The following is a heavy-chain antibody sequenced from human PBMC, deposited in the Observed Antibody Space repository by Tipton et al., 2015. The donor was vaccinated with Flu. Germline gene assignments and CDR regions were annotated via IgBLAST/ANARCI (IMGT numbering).Heavy chain of an antibody. V-gene: IGHV3-30*03. J-gene: IGHJ4*02. D-gene: IGHD5-18*01. CDR2: ISYDGYNK. CDR1: GFTFSNHG. Sequence: SLRLSCAVSGFTFSNHGMHWVRQAPGKGLEWVAVISYDGYNKNYVDSVKGRFIISRDNSKNTVHLQMDILRAEDTAVYYCARDGFALATAPYYFDYWGQGTLVTVSS. CDR3: ARDGFALATAPYYFDY.